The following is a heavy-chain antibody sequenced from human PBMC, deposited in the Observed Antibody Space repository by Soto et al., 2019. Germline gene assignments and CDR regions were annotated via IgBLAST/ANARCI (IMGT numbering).Heavy chain of an antibody. J-gene: IGHJ5*02. V-gene: IGHV3-21*01. D-gene: IGHD4-4*01. Sequence: EEQLVESGGGLVKPGGSLRLSCAASGFTFSSYTMNWVRQAPGKGLEWVSSISSSGSYIHYADSVKGRFTISRDNAKNSLYSQIDSLRAQDTDVYDCARDAKTSMGALNYFDPWGQGTLVTVSS. CDR2: ISSSGSYI. CDR3: ARDAKTSMGALNYFDP. CDR1: GFTFSSYT.